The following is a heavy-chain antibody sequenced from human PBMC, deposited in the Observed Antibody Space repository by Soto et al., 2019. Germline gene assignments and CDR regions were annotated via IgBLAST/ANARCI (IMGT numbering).Heavy chain of an antibody. V-gene: IGHV2-70*01. CDR1: GFSLSTSGMC. CDR3: ARGYGGKEGGRTQPLYYFDY. CDR2: IDWDDDK. J-gene: IGHJ4*02. D-gene: IGHD2-15*01. Sequence: GSGPTLVNPTQTLTLTCTFSGFSLSTSGMCVSWIRQPPGKALEWLALIDWDDDKYYSTSLKTRLTISKDTSKNQVVLTMTNMDPVDTATYYCARGYGGKEGGRTQPLYYFDYWGQGTLVTVSS.